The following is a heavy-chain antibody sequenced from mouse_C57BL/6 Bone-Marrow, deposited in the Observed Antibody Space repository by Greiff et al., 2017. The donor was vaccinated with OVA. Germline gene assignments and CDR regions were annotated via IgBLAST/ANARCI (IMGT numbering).Heavy chain of an antibody. CDR2: IDPETGGT. V-gene: IGHV1-15*01. D-gene: IGHD1-1*01. Sequence: QVQLQQSGAELVRPGASVTLSCKASGYTFTDYEMHWVKQTPVHGLEWIGAIDPETGGTAYNQKFKGKAILTADKSSSTAYMELRSLTSEDSAVYYCTRAHYYGSTDWYFDVWGTGTTVTVSS. CDR1: GYTFTDYE. CDR3: TRAHYYGSTDWYFDV. J-gene: IGHJ1*03.